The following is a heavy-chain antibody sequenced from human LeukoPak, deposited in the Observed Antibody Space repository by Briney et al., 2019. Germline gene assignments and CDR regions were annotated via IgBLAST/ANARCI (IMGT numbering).Heavy chain of an antibody. CDR3: AKDWQLVDY. CDR1: GFTFSSYA. D-gene: IGHD1-1*01. V-gene: IGHV3-30*04. J-gene: IGHJ4*02. CDR2: ISYDGSNK. Sequence: GGSLRLSCAASGFTFSSYAMHWVRQAPGKGLEWVAVISYDGSNKYYEDSVKGRFTISRDNSKNTLYLQMNSLRAEDTAVYYCAKDWQLVDYWGQGTLVTVSS.